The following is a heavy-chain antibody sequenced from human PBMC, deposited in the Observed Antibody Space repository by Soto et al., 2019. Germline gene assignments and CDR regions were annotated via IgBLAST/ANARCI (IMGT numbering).Heavy chain of an antibody. Sequence: GGSLRLSCAASGFTFSSYGMHWVRQAPGKGLEWVAVISYDGSNKYYADSVKGRFTISRDNSKNTLYLQMNSLRAEDTAVYYCAKDECSGGSCYDLYYFDYWGQGTLVTVSS. D-gene: IGHD2-15*01. V-gene: IGHV3-30*18. CDR1: GFTFSSYG. CDR3: AKDECSGGSCYDLYYFDY. CDR2: ISYDGSNK. J-gene: IGHJ4*02.